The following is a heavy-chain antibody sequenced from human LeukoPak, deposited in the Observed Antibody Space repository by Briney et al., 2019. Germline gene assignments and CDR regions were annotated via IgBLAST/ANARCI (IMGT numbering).Heavy chain of an antibody. CDR1: GGSISSSSYY. CDR2: IYYSGST. D-gene: IGHD3-10*01. CDR3: ARQPVWFGGIDI. V-gene: IGHV4-39*01. Sequence: SETLSLTCTVSGGSISSSSYYWGWIRQPPGKGLEWIGSIYYSGSTYYNPSLKSRVTISVDTSKNQFSLKLSSVTAADTAAYYCARQPVWFGGIDIWGQGTMVTVSS. J-gene: IGHJ3*02.